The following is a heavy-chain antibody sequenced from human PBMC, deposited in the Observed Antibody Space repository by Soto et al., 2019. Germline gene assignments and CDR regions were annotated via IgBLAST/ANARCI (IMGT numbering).Heavy chain of an antibody. J-gene: IGHJ4*02. V-gene: IGHV5-51*01. CDR2: MYPGDSDT. CDR3: ARATTGRNGYNRFDY. D-gene: IGHD5-12*01. CDR1: GYTFNDYW. Sequence: PGESLKISCKGSGYTFNDYWIGWVRQMPGRGLEWMGIMYPGDSDTRYSPSFQGQVTISADKSISTAYLQWSSLKASDTAMYYCARATTGRNGYNRFDYWGQETLVTVSS.